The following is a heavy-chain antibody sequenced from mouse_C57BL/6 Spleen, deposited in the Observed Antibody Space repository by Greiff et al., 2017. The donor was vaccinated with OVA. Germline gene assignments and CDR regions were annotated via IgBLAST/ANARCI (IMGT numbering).Heavy chain of an antibody. J-gene: IGHJ2*01. CDR1: GFTFSSYG. CDR2: ISSGGSYT. V-gene: IGHV5-6*01. CDR3: ARLQLGFDY. Sequence: EVQVVESGGDLVKPGGSLKLSCAASGFTFSSYGMSWVRQTPDKRLEWVATISSGGSYTYYPDSVKGRFTISRDNAKNTLYLQMSSLKSEDTAMYYCARLQLGFDYWGQGTTLTVSS. D-gene: IGHD4-1*02.